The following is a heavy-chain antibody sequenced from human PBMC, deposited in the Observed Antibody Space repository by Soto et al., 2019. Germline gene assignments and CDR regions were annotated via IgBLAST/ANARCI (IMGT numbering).Heavy chain of an antibody. D-gene: IGHD3-22*01. V-gene: IGHV6-1*01. Sequence: SQTLSLTCVISGDSVSSSSVAWNWVRQSPSRGLEWLGRTYYRSRWNSDFAVSVRGRIVINADTSKNQFSLQLNSVTPEDTAVYFCARSYEDSDYYYDGLDVWGQGTKVTVSS. CDR3: ARSYEDSDYYYDGLDV. CDR2: TYYRSRWNS. CDR1: GDSVSSSSVA. J-gene: IGHJ6*02.